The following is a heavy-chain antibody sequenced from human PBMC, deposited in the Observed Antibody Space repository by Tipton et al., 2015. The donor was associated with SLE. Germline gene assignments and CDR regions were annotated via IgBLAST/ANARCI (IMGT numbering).Heavy chain of an antibody. V-gene: IGHV4-34*01. CDR1: GGSFSGYY. CDR2: INHSGST. D-gene: IGHD3-22*01. CDR3: ASLPYYYDSSDVY. Sequence: TLSLTCAVYGGSFSGYYWSWIRQPPGKGLEWIGEINHSGSTNYNPSLKSLVTISVDTSKNQFSLKLSSVTAADTAVYYCASLPYYYDSSDVYWGQGPLVTVSS. J-gene: IGHJ4*02.